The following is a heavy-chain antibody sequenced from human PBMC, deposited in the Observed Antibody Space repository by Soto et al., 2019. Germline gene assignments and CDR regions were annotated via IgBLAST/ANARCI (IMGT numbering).Heavy chain of an antibody. CDR3: AILWYVGNWFDP. CDR2: IYYSGST. D-gene: IGHD2-15*01. J-gene: IGHJ5*02. V-gene: IGHV4-59*08. CDR1: GGSISGHY. Sequence: SETLSLTCNVSGGSISGHYWSWVRQTPGKGLEWIGYIYYSGSTNYNPSLKSRVTISVDTSKNHFSLRLTSVTAADTAVYYCAILWYVGNWFDPSGQGTLLTVSS.